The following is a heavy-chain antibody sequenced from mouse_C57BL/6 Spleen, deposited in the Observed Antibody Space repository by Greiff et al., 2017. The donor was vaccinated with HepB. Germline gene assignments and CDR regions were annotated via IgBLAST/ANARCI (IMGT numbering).Heavy chain of an antibody. V-gene: IGHV5-4*03. CDR2: ISDGGSYT. D-gene: IGHD2-5*01. CDR1: GFTFSSYA. CDR3: ARYSNVFDY. J-gene: IGHJ2*01. Sequence: EVKLMESGGGLVKPGGSLKLSCAASGFTFSSYAMSWVRQTPEKRLEWVATISDGGSYTYYPDNVKGRFTISRDNAKNNLYLQMSHLKSEDTAMYYCARYSNVFDYWGQGTTLTVSS.